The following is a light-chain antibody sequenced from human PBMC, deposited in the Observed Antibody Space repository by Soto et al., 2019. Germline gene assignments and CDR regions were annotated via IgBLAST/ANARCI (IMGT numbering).Light chain of an antibody. J-gene: IGKJ1*01. CDR1: QSVSSN. V-gene: IGKV3-15*01. Sequence: EVVMTQSPATLSVSPGERATLSCRASQSVSSNLAWYQQKPGQAPRLLIYGASTRATGIPARFSGSGSGTEFTLIISSLQSEDFAVYYCQQYNNWPPEWTFGQGTKV. CDR2: GAS. CDR3: QQYNNWPPEWT.